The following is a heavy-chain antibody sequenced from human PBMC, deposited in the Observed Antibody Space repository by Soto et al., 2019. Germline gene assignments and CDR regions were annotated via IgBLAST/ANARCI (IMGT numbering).Heavy chain of an antibody. Sequence: QVQLVQYGAEVKKPGASVKVSCKASGYTFTSYAMHWVRQAPGQRLEWMGWINAGNGNTKYSQKFQDRVTITRDTSASTAYMELSSLRSEDTAVYYCASSYSNYALIDYYYYGMDVWGQGTTVTVSS. J-gene: IGHJ6*02. CDR2: INAGNGNT. V-gene: IGHV1-3*01. D-gene: IGHD4-4*01. CDR1: GYTFTSYA. CDR3: ASSYSNYALIDYYYYGMDV.